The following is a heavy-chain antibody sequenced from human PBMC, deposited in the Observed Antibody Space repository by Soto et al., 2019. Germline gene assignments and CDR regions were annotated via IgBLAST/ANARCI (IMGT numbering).Heavy chain of an antibody. J-gene: IGHJ6*02. CDR3: ARDRLTFCVREYYGMDV. V-gene: IGHV3-53*01. CDR2: TYSGGST. CDR1: GFIVSSTY. D-gene: IGHD1-26*01. Sequence: GGSLRLSCAASGFIVSSTYMSWVRQAPRKGLEWVSITYSGGSTHYADSVKGRFTISRDNSKNTLYLQMNSLRAEDTAVYYCARDRLTFCVREYYGMDVWCQGTTVTVSS.